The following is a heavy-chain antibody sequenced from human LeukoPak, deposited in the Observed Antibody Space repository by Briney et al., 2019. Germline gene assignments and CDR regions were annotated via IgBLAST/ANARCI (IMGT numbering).Heavy chain of an antibody. D-gene: IGHD2/OR15-2a*01. CDR2: INSDGSWT. CDR1: GNYW. J-gene: IGHJ4*02. CDR3: VSFYETY. V-gene: IGHV3-74*01. Sequence: GGSLRLSCAASGNYWMHWVRQAPGKGLVWVSHINSDGSWTSYADSVKGRFTISEDNAKNTVYLQMNSLRAEDTAVYYCVSFYETYWGRGTLVTVSS.